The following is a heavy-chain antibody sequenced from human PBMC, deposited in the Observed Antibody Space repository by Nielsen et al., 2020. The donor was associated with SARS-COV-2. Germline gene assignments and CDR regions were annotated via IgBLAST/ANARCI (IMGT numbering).Heavy chain of an antibody. V-gene: IGHV4-59*08. J-gene: IGHJ4*02. CDR2: IYYSGST. CDR1: GGSISSYY. CDR3: ARISWGERYSSRWTPAEYYFDY. D-gene: IGHD6-13*01. Sequence: SETLSLTCTVSGGSISSYYWSWIRQPPGKGLEWIGYIYYSGSTNYNPSLKSRVTISVDTSKNQFSLKLSSVTAADTAVYYCARISWGERYSSRWTPAEYYFDYWGQGTLVTVSS.